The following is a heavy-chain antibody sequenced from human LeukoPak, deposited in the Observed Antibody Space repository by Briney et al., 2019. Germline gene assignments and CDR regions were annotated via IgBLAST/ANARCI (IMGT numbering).Heavy chain of an antibody. V-gene: IGHV3-48*03. CDR1: GFTFSSYE. CDR3: ARPDGDYYYGSGSYFHC. Sequence: QPGGSLRLSCAASGFTFSSYEMNWVRQAPGKGLEWVSYISSSGTTIYYADSVKGRFTISRDNAKNSLYLQMNSLRAEDTAVYYCARPDGDYYYGSGSYFHCWGQGTLVTVSS. D-gene: IGHD3-10*01. CDR2: ISSSGTTI. J-gene: IGHJ4*02.